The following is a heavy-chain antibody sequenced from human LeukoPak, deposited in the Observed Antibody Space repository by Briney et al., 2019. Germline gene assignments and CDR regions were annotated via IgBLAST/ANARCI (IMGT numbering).Heavy chain of an antibody. D-gene: IGHD5-24*01. CDR3: ARHGRRSGYNWDRYYFDY. CDR2: IYYSGST. J-gene: IGHJ4*02. CDR1: GGSISSSSYY. V-gene: IGHV4-39*01. Sequence: SETLSLTCTVSGGSISSSSYYWGWIRQPPGKGLEWIGSIYYSGSTYYNPSLKSRVTISVDTSKNQFSLKLSSVTAADTAAYYCARHGRRSGYNWDRYYFDYWGQGTLVTVSS.